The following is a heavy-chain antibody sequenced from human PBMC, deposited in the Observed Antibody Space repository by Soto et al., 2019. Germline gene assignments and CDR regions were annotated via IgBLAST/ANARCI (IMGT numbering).Heavy chain of an antibody. J-gene: IGHJ5*02. CDR3: ARDRITMVRGVIRGYWFDP. CDR2: MHYSGST. CDR1: GDSICSSNYY. D-gene: IGHD3-10*01. Sequence: SETLSLTCTVSGDSICSSNYYWGWIRQSPGKGLEWIGSMHYSGSTYYKTSLKSRVAMSVDTSKNQFSLNLSSVTAADTAVYYCARDRITMVRGVIRGYWFDPWGQGTLVTVSS. V-gene: IGHV4-39*07.